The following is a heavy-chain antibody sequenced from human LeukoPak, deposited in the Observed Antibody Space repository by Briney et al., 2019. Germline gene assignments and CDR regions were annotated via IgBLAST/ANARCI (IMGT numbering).Heavy chain of an antibody. V-gene: IGHV4-4*07. J-gene: IGHJ6*03. CDR1: GGSISSYY. CDR3: AREDYYGSGNDYYYYMDV. CDR2: IYTSGST. Sequence: SETLSLTCTVSGGSISSYYWSWIRQPAGKGLEWIGRIYTSGSTNYNPSLKSRVTMSVDTSKNQFSLKLSTVTAADTAVYYCAREDYYGSGNDYYYYMDVWGKGTTVTVSS. D-gene: IGHD3-10*01.